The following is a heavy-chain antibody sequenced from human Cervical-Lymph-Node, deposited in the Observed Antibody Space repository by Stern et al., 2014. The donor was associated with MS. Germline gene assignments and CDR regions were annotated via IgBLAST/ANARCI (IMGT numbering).Heavy chain of an antibody. V-gene: IGHV5-51*01. D-gene: IGHD2-15*01. Sequence: EVQLVESGTEVKKPGESLKISCKGSGYSFTNYWIGWVRQMPGKGLEWMGIIHPDDSDTRYSPSFQGQVPFSADKSINTAYLHWSSLKASDTAIYYCARHDGGGYCSGGSCYFDYWGQGTLVTVSS. CDR2: IHPDDSDT. CDR3: ARHDGGGYCSGGSCYFDY. J-gene: IGHJ4*02. CDR1: GYSFTNYW.